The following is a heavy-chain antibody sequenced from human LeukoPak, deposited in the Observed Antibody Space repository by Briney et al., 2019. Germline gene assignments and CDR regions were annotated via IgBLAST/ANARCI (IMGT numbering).Heavy chain of an antibody. CDR1: GGSFSGYY. J-gene: IGHJ4*02. CDR3: ARQTGSGLFILP. Sequence: PSETLSLTCAVYGGSFSGYYWSWIRQPPGKGLEWIGSIYYSGSTYYNPSLKSRVTISVDTSKNQFSLRLTSVTAADTAVYCCARQTGSGLFILPGGQGTLVTVSS. V-gene: IGHV4-34*01. D-gene: IGHD3/OR15-3a*01. CDR2: IYYSGST.